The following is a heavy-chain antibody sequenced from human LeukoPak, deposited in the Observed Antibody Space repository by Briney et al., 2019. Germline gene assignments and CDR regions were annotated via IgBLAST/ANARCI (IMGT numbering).Heavy chain of an antibody. CDR2: INPSGGST. CDR3: ARDYGSGSYYLPPANRFDP. J-gene: IGHJ5*02. V-gene: IGHV1-46*03. Sequence: ASVKVSCKASGYTFTSYYMHWVRQAPGQGLEWMGIINPSGGSTSYAQKFQGRFTMTRDTSTSTVYMELSSLRSEDTAVYYCARDYGSGSYYLPPANRFDPWGQGTLVTVSS. CDR1: GYTFTSYY. D-gene: IGHD3-10*01.